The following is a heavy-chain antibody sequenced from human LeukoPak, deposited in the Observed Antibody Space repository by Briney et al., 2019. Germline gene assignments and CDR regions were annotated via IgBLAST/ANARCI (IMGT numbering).Heavy chain of an antibody. CDR1: GFTFSSCG. D-gene: IGHD6-6*01. Sequence: GGSPRLSCAASGFTFSSCGMHWVRQAPGKGLEWVAVIWYDGSNKYYADSVKGRFTISRDNSKNTLYLQMNSLRAEDTAVYYCARDLSSEQLAEFGFDYWGQGTLVTVSS. V-gene: IGHV3-33*01. CDR2: IWYDGSNK. J-gene: IGHJ4*02. CDR3: ARDLSSEQLAEFGFDY.